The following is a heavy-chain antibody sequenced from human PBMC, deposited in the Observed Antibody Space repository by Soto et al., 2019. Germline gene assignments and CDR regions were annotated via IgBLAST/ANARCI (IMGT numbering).Heavy chain of an antibody. CDR2: ISYDGSNK. Sequence: QVQLVESGGGVVQPGRSLRLSCAASGFTFSSYGMHWVRQAPGKGLEWVAVISYDGSNKYYADSVKGRFTISRDNSKNPLYLQMNSLRAEDTAVYYCAKEARCYYDSSGYCANAFDIWGQGTMVTVSS. CDR1: GFTFSSYG. V-gene: IGHV3-30*18. CDR3: AKEARCYYDSSGYCANAFDI. D-gene: IGHD3-22*01. J-gene: IGHJ3*02.